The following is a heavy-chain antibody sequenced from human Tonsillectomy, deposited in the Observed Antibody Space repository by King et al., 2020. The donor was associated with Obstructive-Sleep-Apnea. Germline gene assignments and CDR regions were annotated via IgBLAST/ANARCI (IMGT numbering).Heavy chain of an antibody. Sequence: VQLVESGGGLVQPGRSLRLSCAASGFTFDDYAMHWVRQAPGKGLEWVSGISWNSDSINYADSVKGRFTISRDNAKNSLYLQMNSLRTEDTALYYCAKDTTPHVFYYFDYWGQGTLVTVSS. D-gene: IGHD2-15*01. V-gene: IGHV3-9*01. CDR3: AKDTTPHVFYYFDY. CDR1: GFTFDDYA. CDR2: ISWNSDSI. J-gene: IGHJ4*02.